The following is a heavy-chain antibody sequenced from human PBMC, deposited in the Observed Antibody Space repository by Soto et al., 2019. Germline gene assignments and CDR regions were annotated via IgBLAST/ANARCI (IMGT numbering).Heavy chain of an antibody. V-gene: IGHV4-34*02. CDR1: GGSFSGYF. CDR3: ARGLAYDRPITVAEPFDS. CDR2: ISHSGSR. Sequence: QVQLQQWGAGLLKASETLSLTCVVSGGSFSGYFWXXIRQSPGRGLEWIGEISHSGSRNYNPAFQSRVIISVDSSKNHVSLKLSSVTAADSATYFCARGLAYDRPITVAEPFDSWGQGTLVTVSS. D-gene: IGHD6-19*01. J-gene: IGHJ4*02.